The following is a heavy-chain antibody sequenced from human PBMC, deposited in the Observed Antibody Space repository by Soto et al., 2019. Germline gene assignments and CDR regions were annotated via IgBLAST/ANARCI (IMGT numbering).Heavy chain of an antibody. J-gene: IGHJ4*02. CDR2: ISYDGSNK. V-gene: IGHV3-30*18. Sequence: QVQLVESGGGVVQPGRSLRLSCAASGFTFSSYGMHWVRQAPGKGLEWVAVISYDGSNKYYADSVKGRFTISRDNSKNTLYLQMHSRRAEDTAVYYCAKDGGGGQHIAAAGTYVWYYFDYWGQGTLVTFSS. D-gene: IGHD6-13*01. CDR3: AKDGGGGQHIAAAGTYVWYYFDY. CDR1: GFTFSSYG.